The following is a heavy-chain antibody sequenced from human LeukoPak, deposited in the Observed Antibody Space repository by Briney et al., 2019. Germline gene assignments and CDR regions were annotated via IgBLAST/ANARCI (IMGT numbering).Heavy chain of an antibody. J-gene: IGHJ3*02. CDR3: ARRYGSSWYLDAFDI. CDR1: GGSISSYS. Sequence: SETLSLTCTVPGGSISSYSWSWIRQPPGKGLEWIGCRYVGGRDLYNPSLRGRVTISVDASEKQISLSLRSVTAADTAMYYCARRYGSSWYLDAFDIWGQGTMVTVSS. V-gene: IGHV4-59*01. D-gene: IGHD6-13*01. CDR2: RYVGGRD.